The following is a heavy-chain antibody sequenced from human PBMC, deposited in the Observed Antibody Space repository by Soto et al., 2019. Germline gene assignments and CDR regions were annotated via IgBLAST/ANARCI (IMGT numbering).Heavy chain of an antibody. CDR1: GFTVSSKY. CDR3: ARELPPDL. Sequence: GSLRLSCAASGFTVSSKYMNWVRQAPGKGLEWVSIIWSAGLTYYADSVRGRFTISRDISKNILFLQMNNLRAEDSAIYYCARELPPDLWGQGTLVTVSS. V-gene: IGHV3-53*01. J-gene: IGHJ5*02. CDR2: IWSAGLT. D-gene: IGHD2-15*01.